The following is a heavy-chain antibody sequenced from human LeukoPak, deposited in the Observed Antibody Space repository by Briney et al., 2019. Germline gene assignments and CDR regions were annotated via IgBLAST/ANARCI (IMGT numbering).Heavy chain of an antibody. CDR3: ARAGTTDSGDAFDI. D-gene: IGHD1/OR15-1a*01. CDR2: IIPIFGTT. Sequence: SVKVSCKASGGTFPSYALSWMRQTPGQGLEWMGGIIPIFGTTTYAQKFLGRVTITADKSTSTAYMEVSSLRSEDTAVYFCARAGTTDSGDAFDIWGQGTAVTVSS. J-gene: IGHJ3*02. V-gene: IGHV1-69*06. CDR1: GGTFPSYA.